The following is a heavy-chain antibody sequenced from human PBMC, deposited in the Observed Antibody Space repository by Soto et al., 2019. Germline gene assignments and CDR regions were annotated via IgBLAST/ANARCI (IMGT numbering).Heavy chain of an antibody. J-gene: IGHJ5*02. CDR3: ARHHVYYDILTGQTQTGFAP. D-gene: IGHD3-9*01. V-gene: IGHV4-59*01. CDR1: CGASISYY. Sequence: NPSETLSLTCTVSCGASISYYWSWIRQPPGKGLEWIGYIYDSGSTNYNPSLKSRVTISVDTSKNQFSLKLSSVTAADTAVYYCARHHVYYDILTGQTQTGFAPWGQGTLVTVSS. CDR2: IYDSGST.